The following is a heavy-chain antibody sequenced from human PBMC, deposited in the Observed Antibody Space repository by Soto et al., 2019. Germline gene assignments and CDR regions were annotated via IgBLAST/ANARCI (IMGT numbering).Heavy chain of an antibody. CDR2: IYYSCSA. Sequence: SETLSLTCTVSGGSISSGNYYWSWIRQPPGKRQAWIGYIYYSCSAYYNPSLKRRVTISVDTPKNQFSLKLSSVTAADTAVYYCARDEDSSSGPYYYGMDVWGQGTTFTVS. J-gene: IGHJ6*02. CDR3: ARDEDSSSGPYYYGMDV. V-gene: IGHV4-30-4*01. D-gene: IGHD6-6*01. CDR1: GGSISSGNYY.